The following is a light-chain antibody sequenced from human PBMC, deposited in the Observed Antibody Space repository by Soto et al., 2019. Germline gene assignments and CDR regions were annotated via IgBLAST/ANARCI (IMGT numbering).Light chain of an antibody. CDR3: LQDYNFPWT. V-gene: IGKV3D-15*01. J-gene: IGKJ1*01. CDR1: QSAGNF. CDR2: YIS. Sequence: EIVMTQSPATLSVSPGETGSLSCMASQSAGNFLAWYQQKAGQAPRLLXYYISTRATGIPARFSGSGSGTEFTLTINSLKYEDFATYYCLQDYNFPWTFGQGTKWIS.